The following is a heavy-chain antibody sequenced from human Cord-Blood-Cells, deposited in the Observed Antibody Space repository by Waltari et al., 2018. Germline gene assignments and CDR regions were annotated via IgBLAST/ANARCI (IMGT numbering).Heavy chain of an antibody. CDR3: ARGSNWFDP. CDR1: GGTSSSYA. J-gene: IGHJ5*02. CDR2: IIPIFGTA. V-gene: IGHV1-69*12. Sequence: QVQLVQSGAEVKKPGSSVKVSCKDSGGTSSSYATSWVRQAPGQGLEWMGVIIPIFGTANYAQKFQGRVTITADESTSTAYMELSSLRSEDTAVYYCARGSNWFDPWGQGTLVTVSS. D-gene: IGHD6-19*01.